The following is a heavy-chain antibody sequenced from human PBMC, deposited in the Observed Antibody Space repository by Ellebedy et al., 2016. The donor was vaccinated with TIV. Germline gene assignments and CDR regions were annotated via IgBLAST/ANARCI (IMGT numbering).Heavy chain of an antibody. Sequence: ASVKVSCKVSGYTLTELSMHWVRQAPGKGLEWMGGFDPEDGETIYAQKFQGRVTMTEDTSTDTAYMELSSLRSEDTAVYYCATDPTTYGSGSYYLMTDYWGQGTLVTVSS. CDR1: GYTLTELS. D-gene: IGHD3-10*01. CDR3: ATDPTTYGSGSYYLMTDY. V-gene: IGHV1-24*01. J-gene: IGHJ4*02. CDR2: FDPEDGET.